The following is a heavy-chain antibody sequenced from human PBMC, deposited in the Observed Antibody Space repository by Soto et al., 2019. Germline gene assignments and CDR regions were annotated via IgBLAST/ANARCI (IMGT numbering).Heavy chain of an antibody. D-gene: IGHD6-13*01. CDR3: ARHAAAPRGWFGP. CDR1: GYSFTSYW. V-gene: IGHV5-10-1*01. Sequence: GESLKISCKGSGYSFTSYWICWVRQMPGKGLEWMGRIDPSDSYTNYSPSFQGHVTISADKSISTAYLQWSSLKASDTAMYYCARHAAAPRGWFGPWGQGTLVTVSS. J-gene: IGHJ5*02. CDR2: IDPSDSYT.